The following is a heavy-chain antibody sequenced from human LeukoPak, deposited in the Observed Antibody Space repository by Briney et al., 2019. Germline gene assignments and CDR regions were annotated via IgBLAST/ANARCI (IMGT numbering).Heavy chain of an antibody. Sequence: GGSLRPSCAASGFTFSSYGMHWVRQAPGKGLEWVAFIRYDGSSKYYADSVKGRFTTSRDNSKNTLYLQMNSLRAEDTAVYYCAKGVEFLEFDPWGQGTLVTVSS. CDR2: IRYDGSSK. J-gene: IGHJ5*02. CDR3: AKGVEFLEFDP. V-gene: IGHV3-30*02. D-gene: IGHD3-3*01. CDR1: GFTFSSYG.